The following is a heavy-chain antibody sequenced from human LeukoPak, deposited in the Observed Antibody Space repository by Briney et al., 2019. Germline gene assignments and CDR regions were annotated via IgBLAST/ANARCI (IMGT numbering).Heavy chain of an antibody. J-gene: IGHJ4*02. CDR1: GFAFSKFS. D-gene: IGHD6-13*01. CDR2: ITSNGSKT. Sequence: GGSLRLSCAGSGFAFSKFSLNWVRQAPGKGLEWVSSITSNGSKTFHSDVLMGRFTISRDNAKNSLYLQMSGLRAEDTAVYYCTRAIRATGTDYWGQGTLVTVSS. V-gene: IGHV3-21*01. CDR3: TRAIRATGTDY.